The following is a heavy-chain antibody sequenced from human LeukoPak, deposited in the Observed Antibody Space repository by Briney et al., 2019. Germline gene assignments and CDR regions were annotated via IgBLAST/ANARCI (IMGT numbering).Heavy chain of an antibody. D-gene: IGHD1-7*01. J-gene: IGHJ4*02. Sequence: ASVKVSCTASGYTFTSYDINWVRQAPGQGLEWMGWMNPNSGNTGYAQKFQGRVIMTRNTSISTAYMELSSLRSEDTAVYYCARGSSITGTTKARVRLFDYWGQGTLVTVSS. V-gene: IGHV1-8*01. CDR2: MNPNSGNT. CDR1: GYTFTSYD. CDR3: ARGSSITGTTKARVRLFDY.